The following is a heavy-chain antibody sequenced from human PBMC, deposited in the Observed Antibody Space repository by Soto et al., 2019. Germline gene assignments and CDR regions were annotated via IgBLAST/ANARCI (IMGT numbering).Heavy chain of an antibody. V-gene: IGHV1-69*01. CDR1: GGTFSSYA. Sequence: QVQLVQSGAEVKKPGSSVKVSCKASGGTFSSYAISWVRQAPGQGLEWMGGIIPIFGTANYAQKFRGRVTITADESTSTAYMELSSLRSEDTAVYYCARYAYDSSGYWDYYYYGMDVWGQGTTVTVSS. J-gene: IGHJ6*02. D-gene: IGHD3-22*01. CDR3: ARYAYDSSGYWDYYYYGMDV. CDR2: IIPIFGTA.